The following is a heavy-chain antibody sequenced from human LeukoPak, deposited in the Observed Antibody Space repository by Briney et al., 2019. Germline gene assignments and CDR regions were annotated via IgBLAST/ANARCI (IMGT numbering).Heavy chain of an antibody. J-gene: IGHJ4*02. Sequence: PSGTLSLTCAVSGGSISSSNWWSWVRQPPGKGLEWIGEIYHSGSTNYNPSLKSRVTISVDKSKNQFSLKLSSVTAADTAVYYCARVDSSNWYEYRRYFDYWGQGTLVTVSS. V-gene: IGHV4-4*02. CDR3: ARVDSSNWYEYRRYFDY. CDR2: IYHSGST. CDR1: GGSISSSNW. D-gene: IGHD6-13*01.